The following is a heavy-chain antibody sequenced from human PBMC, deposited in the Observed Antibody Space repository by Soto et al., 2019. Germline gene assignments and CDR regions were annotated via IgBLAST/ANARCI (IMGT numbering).Heavy chain of an antibody. V-gene: IGHV1-2*04. Sequence: GASVKVSCKASGYTFTSYDINWVRQAPGQGLEWMGWINPNSGGTNYAQKFQGWVTMTRDTSISTAYMELSRLRSDDTAAYYCATSIAVAGAHDAFDIWGQGTMVTVSS. CDR3: ATSIAVAGAHDAFDI. D-gene: IGHD6-19*01. CDR2: INPNSGGT. J-gene: IGHJ3*02. CDR1: GYTFTSYD.